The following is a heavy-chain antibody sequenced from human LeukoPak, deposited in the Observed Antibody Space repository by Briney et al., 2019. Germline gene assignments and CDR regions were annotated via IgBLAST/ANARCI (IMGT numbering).Heavy chain of an antibody. J-gene: IGHJ5*02. CDR2: ISTYDHDT. D-gene: IGHD2-15*01. CDR3: VRDYYCSGGTCDDCFDA. V-gene: IGHV1-18*01. CDR1: GYTFTNDG. Sequence: VASVKVSCTASGYTFTNDGISWVRQAPGQGLEWMAWISTYDHDTNYAQKFRGRVTMTTDTSTSTAYMELRSLGSDDTAVYYCVRDYYCSGGTCDDCFDACGQGTLVTVSS.